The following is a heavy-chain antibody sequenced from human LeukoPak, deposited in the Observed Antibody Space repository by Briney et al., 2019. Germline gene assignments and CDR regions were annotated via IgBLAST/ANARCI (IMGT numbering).Heavy chain of an antibody. CDR2: ISSSSSYI. D-gene: IGHD3-22*01. Sequence: GGSLRLSCAASGFTFSSYEMNWVRQAPGKGLEWVSSISSSSSYIYYADSVKGRFTISRDNAKNSLYLQMNSLRAEDTAVYYCARGPYYDSSGYYYWGQGTLVTVSS. CDR1: GFTFSSYE. V-gene: IGHV3-21*01. J-gene: IGHJ4*02. CDR3: ARGPYYDSSGYYY.